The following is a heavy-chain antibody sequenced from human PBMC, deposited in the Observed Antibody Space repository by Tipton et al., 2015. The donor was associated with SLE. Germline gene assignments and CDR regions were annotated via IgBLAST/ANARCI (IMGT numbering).Heavy chain of an antibody. CDR3: ARLFGDYGDFFDF. J-gene: IGHJ4*02. CDR1: GASFSSHF. CDR2: IYYSGGT. V-gene: IGHV4-59*11. Sequence: TLSLTCTVSGASFSSHFWSWIRQPPGKGLEWIGYIYYSGGTNYNPSLRSRVTISRDTSNNEFSLKLTSVTAADTAVYFCARLFGDYGDFFDFWGQGTLVTVSS. D-gene: IGHD4-17*01.